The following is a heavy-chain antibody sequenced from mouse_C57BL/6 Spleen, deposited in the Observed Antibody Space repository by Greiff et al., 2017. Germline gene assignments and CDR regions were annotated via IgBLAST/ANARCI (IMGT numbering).Heavy chain of an antibody. V-gene: IGHV1-52*01. CDR3: AGEGGVVRNFDY. Sequence: QVQLQQPGAELVRPGSSVKLSCKASGYTFTSYWMHWVKQRPIQGLEWIGNIDPSDSETHYNQKFKDKATLTVDKSSRTAYMQLSSLTSEASAVYYCAGEGGVVRNFDYWGQGTTLTVSS. CDR2: IDPSDSET. CDR1: GYTFTSYW. D-gene: IGHD1-1*01. J-gene: IGHJ2*01.